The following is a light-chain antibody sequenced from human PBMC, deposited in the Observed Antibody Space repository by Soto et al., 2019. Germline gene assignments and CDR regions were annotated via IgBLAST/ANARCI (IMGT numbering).Light chain of an antibody. Sequence: IGMTQSPATLSVSPGERATLSCRASQSVGRSLAWYQQKPGQAPRLLIYGTSARATGIPATFSGSGSGTDFTLTISSLEPEDFALYYCQQRSNWPITFGQGTRLEIK. CDR3: QQRSNWPIT. CDR2: GTS. J-gene: IGKJ5*01. CDR1: QSVGRS. V-gene: IGKV3-15*01.